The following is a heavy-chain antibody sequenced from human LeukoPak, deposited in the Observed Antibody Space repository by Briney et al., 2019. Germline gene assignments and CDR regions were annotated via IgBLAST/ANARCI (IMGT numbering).Heavy chain of an antibody. J-gene: IGHJ6*03. D-gene: IGHD5-18*01. CDR2: ISAYNGNT. CDR3: ARAPRRYSYDSMDV. V-gene: IGHV1-18*01. Sequence: GASVKVSCKASGYTFTSYGISWVRQAPGQGLEWMGWISAYNGNTNYAQKLQGRVTMTTDTSTSTAYMELRSLRSDDTAVYYCARAPRRYSYDSMDVWGKGTTVTVSS. CDR1: GYTFTSYG.